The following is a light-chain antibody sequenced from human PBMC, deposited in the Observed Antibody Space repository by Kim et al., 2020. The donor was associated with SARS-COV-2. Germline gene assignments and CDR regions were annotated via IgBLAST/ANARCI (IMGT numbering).Light chain of an antibody. CDR1: QGISSH. J-gene: IGKJ4*01. CDR3: QLLNSYPLT. CDR2: AAS. V-gene: IGKV1-9*01. Sequence: SASVGARVTITCRASQGISSHLAWYQQKPGKAPNLLIYAASTLQGGVPSRFSGSGSGTDFTLTISSLQPEDFATSYCQLLNSYPLTFGGGTKVEIK.